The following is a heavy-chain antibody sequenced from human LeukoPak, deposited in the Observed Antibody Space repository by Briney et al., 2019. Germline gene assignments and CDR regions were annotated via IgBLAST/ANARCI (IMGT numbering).Heavy chain of an antibody. D-gene: IGHD3-10*01. Sequence: PSETLSLTCTVSRASVSSSNYYRGWLRQPPGKGLEWIGTIYPSGTTYYNPSLKSRVTISEDTSKGQLSLKLTSVTTADTAMYFCVGDDGASFWFYYWGQGTLVTVSS. CDR3: VGDDGASFWFYY. CDR1: RASVSSSNYY. CDR2: IYPSGTT. V-gene: IGHV4-39*07. J-gene: IGHJ4*02.